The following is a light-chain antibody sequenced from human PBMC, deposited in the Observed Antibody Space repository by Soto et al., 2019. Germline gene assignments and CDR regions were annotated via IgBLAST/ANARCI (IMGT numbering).Light chain of an antibody. CDR1: SSDVGGYNY. Sequence: QSALTHPRSVCWSPGHSVTISCTGTSSDVGGYNYVSWYQQHPGKAPKLMIYDVTTRPSGVPDRFSGSKSGNTASLTISGLQAEDEAHYYCSSHAGTSVVFGTGTKVTAL. V-gene: IGLV2-11*01. CDR2: DVT. CDR3: SSHAGTSVV. J-gene: IGLJ1*01.